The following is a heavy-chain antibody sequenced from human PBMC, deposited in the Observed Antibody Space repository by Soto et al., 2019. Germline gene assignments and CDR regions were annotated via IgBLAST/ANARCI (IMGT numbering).Heavy chain of an antibody. V-gene: IGHV5-10-1*01. Sequence: PGESLKISFKVSGYSFAGYWISWVRQKPGKGLEWMGRIDPSDSQTYYSPSFRGHVTISVTKSITTVFLQWSSLRASDTAMYYCARQIYDSDTGPNFQYYFDSWGQGTPVTGLL. CDR1: GYSFAGYW. D-gene: IGHD3-22*01. CDR2: IDPSDSQT. CDR3: ARQIYDSDTGPNFQYYFDS. J-gene: IGHJ4*02.